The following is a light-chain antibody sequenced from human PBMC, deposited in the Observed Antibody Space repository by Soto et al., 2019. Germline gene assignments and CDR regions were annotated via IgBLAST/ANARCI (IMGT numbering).Light chain of an antibody. J-gene: IGKJ3*01. Sequence: EIVLMQSPGTLSLSPGESATLSCGASESVSSSYLAWYQQKPGQAPRLLIYGATTRLRGVPDRFSGSGSGTDFTLTISRLEPEDFAVYYCQQYGSSPFTFGPGTKVDI. CDR1: ESVSSSY. V-gene: IGKV3-20*01. CDR2: GAT. CDR3: QQYGSSPFT.